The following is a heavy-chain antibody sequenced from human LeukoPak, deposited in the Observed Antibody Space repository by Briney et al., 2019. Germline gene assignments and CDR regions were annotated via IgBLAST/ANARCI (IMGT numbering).Heavy chain of an antibody. J-gene: IGHJ4*02. CDR1: GGSISSGSYY. CDR2: IYTSGST. D-gene: IGHD3-22*01. V-gene: IGHV4-61*02. Sequence: SETLSLTCTVSGGSISSGSYYWSWIRQPAGKGLEWIGRIYTSGSTNYNPSLKSRVTISVDTSKNQFSLKLSSVTAADTAVYYCARETYYYDSSGHDYWGQRTLVTVSS. CDR3: ARETYYYDSSGHDY.